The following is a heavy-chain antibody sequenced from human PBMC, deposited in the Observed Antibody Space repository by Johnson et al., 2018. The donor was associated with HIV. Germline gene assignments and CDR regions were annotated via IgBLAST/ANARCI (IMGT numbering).Heavy chain of an antibody. Sequence: QMLLVESGGGLVQPGGSLRLSCAASGFIFDYYGMSWIRQAPGKGLEWVSYISSSGSTIYYADSVKGRFTISRDNAKNSLYLQMNSLRAEDTAVYYCARAGRLRYFDWLLSAFDIWGQGTMVTVSS. V-gene: IGHV3-11*04. D-gene: IGHD3-9*01. CDR1: GFIFDYYG. CDR2: ISSSGSTI. J-gene: IGHJ3*02. CDR3: ARAGRLRYFDWLLSAFDI.